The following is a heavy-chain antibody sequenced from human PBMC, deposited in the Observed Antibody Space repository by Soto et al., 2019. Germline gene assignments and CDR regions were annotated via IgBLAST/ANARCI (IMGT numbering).Heavy chain of an antibody. D-gene: IGHD4-17*01. CDR2: ISDSGSTI. Sequence: EVRLVESGGGLVQPGGSLRLSCAASGFTFKSYGMNWVRQAPGKGLEWVSYISDSGSTIYYADSVKGRFTISRDNAKNSLYLQMNSLRAEDTAVYYCARHGDYGNWFDPWGQGTLVTVSS. V-gene: IGHV3-48*03. CDR1: GFTFKSYG. J-gene: IGHJ5*02. CDR3: ARHGDYGNWFDP.